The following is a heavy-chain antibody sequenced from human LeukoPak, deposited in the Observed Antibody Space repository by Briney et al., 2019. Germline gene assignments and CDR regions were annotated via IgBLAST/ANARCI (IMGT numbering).Heavy chain of an antibody. D-gene: IGHD5-24*01. CDR1: GFTFSSYS. V-gene: IGHV3-48*04. J-gene: IGHJ4*02. CDR3: AKGDGYNALGY. CDR2: ISSSSSTI. Sequence: GGSLRLSCAASGFTFSSYSMNWVRQAPGKGLEWVSYISSSSSTIYYADSVKGRFTISRDNAKNSLYLQMNSLRAEDTAVYYCAKGDGYNALGYWGQGTLVTVSS.